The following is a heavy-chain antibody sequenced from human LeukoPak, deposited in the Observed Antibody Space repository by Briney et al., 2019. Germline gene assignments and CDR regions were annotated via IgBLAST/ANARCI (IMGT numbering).Heavy chain of an antibody. Sequence: SETLSLTCAVSGGSISSYDWSWIRQPPGKGLEWIGFISDSGSTNYNPSLKSRVTISLDTSKNQFSLRLSSVTTADTAVYYCARSPVTTWFDPWGQGTLVTVSS. J-gene: IGHJ5*02. CDR3: ARSPVTTWFDP. CDR2: ISDSGST. CDR1: GGSISSYD. V-gene: IGHV4-59*12. D-gene: IGHD4-17*01.